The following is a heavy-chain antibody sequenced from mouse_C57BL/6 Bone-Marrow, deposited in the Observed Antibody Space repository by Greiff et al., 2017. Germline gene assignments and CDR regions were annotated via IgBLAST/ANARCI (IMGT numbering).Heavy chain of an antibody. V-gene: IGHV5-16*01. CDR3: ARIYGNYGGAMDY. Sequence: EVQLVESEGGLVQPGSSMKLSCTASGFTFSDYYLAWVRQVPEKGLGWVANINYDGSSTYYLDSLKSRFIISRDNAKNILYLQMSSLKSEDTATYYCARIYGNYGGAMDYWGQGTSVTVSS. CDR1: GFTFSDYY. J-gene: IGHJ4*01. CDR2: INYDGSST. D-gene: IGHD2-1*01.